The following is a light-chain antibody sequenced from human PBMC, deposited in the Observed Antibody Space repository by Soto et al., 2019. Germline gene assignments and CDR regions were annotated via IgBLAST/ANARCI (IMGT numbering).Light chain of an antibody. CDR2: EVS. CDR3: MQSIQLPWT. Sequence: DIVMTPTPLSLCVTPVHPACICCKCSQSVLHSDGKSYLYWYLQKPGQPPQLLIYEVSNRFSGVPDRFSGSGSGTDFTLKISRVQAEDVGVYYCMQSIQLPWTFGQGTKVDI. J-gene: IGKJ1*01. V-gene: IGKV2D-29*01. CDR1: QSVLHSDGKSY.